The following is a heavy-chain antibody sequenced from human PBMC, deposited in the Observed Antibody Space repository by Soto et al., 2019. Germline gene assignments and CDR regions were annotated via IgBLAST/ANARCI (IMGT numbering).Heavy chain of an antibody. CDR1: GFTFSSYS. CDR3: VKHYCSGGNCYSTYYFDY. V-gene: IGHV3-23*01. Sequence: GGSLRLSCAASGFTFSSYSMSWVRQAPGKGLEWVSVINGGGAVTFYADSVKGRFTISRDNSKNTLYLQMNSLRVEDTAVYYCVKHYCSGGNCYSTYYFDYWGQGTLVTVSS. J-gene: IGHJ4*02. CDR2: INGGGAVT. D-gene: IGHD2-15*01.